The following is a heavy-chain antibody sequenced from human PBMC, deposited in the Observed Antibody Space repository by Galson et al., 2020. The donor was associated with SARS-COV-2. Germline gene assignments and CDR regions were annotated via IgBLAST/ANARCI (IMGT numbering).Heavy chain of an antibody. Sequence: GESLKISCVASGFIFSSHWMTWVCQTPGKGLEWVAIINQDGSEKQFVDSVKGRFTISRDNATSSLFLQLNSLRGEDTAIYYCARVGWLQFDFDCWGQGNMVTVS. V-gene: IGHV3-7*01. J-gene: IGHJ4*02. CDR2: INQDGSEK. D-gene: IGHD5-12*01. CDR3: ARVGWLQFDFDC. CDR1: GFIFSSHW.